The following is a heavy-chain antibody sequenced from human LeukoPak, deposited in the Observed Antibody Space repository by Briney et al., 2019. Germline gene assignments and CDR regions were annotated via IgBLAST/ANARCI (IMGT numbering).Heavy chain of an antibody. CDR2: IRGSGSST. CDR1: GFTFSNYA. J-gene: IGHJ6*02. CDR3: ARGAPYYYTLDV. Sequence: PGGSLRLSCAASGFTFSNYAMTWVRQAPGKGLEWVSTIRGSGSSTYYADSVKGRFTISRDNSKNTLYLQMSSLRAEDTAVYYCARGAPYYYTLDVWGQGTTVTVSS. V-gene: IGHV3-23*01.